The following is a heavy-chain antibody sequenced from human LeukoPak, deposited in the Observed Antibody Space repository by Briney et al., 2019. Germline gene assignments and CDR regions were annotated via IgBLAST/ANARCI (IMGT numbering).Heavy chain of an antibody. Sequence: GASVKVSCKASGYTFTSYYVHWVRQAPGQGLEWMGIINPSGGSTSYAQKFQGRVTMTRDTSTSTVYMELSSLRSEDTAVYYCARRAYDFWSGLSYYFDYWGQGTLVTVSS. V-gene: IGHV1-46*03. CDR1: GYTFTSYY. CDR3: ARRAYDFWSGLSYYFDY. J-gene: IGHJ4*02. D-gene: IGHD3-3*01. CDR2: INPSGGST.